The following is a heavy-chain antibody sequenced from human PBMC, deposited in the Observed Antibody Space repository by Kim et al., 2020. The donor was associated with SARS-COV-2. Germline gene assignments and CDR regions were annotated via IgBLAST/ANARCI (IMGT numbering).Heavy chain of an antibody. D-gene: IGHD1-26*01. CDR2: MTSDSATI. V-gene: IGHV3-48*02. CDR1: GFNFNIYS. Sequence: GGSLRLSCVGSGFNFNIYSMNWVRQAPGKGLEWVSYMTSDSATIDYVDSVKGRFTISRDNARNSVFLQMNSLRDEDTAVYYCARSTEGRFDYWGQGTLVTVPS. J-gene: IGHJ4*02. CDR3: ARSTEGRFDY.